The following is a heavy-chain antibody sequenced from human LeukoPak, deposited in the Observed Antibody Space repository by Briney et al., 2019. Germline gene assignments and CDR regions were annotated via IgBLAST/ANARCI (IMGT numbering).Heavy chain of an antibody. CDR3: AGALGYCSSTSCYAENWFDP. Sequence: PGGSLRLSCAASGFTFRSYAMTWVRQAPGKGLEWVSGITASGGSTHYADSVKGRFTISRDNAKNSLYLQMNSLRAEDTAVYYCAGALGYCSSTSCYAENWFDPWGQGTLVTVSS. J-gene: IGHJ5*02. CDR2: ITASGGST. V-gene: IGHV3-48*03. D-gene: IGHD2-2*01. CDR1: GFTFRSYA.